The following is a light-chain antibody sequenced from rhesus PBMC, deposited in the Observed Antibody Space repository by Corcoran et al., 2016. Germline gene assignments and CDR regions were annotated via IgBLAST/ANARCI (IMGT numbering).Light chain of an antibody. V-gene: IGKV1-69*01. CDR3: QQHDNSPPT. CDR1: QGISNW. CDR2: RAS. J-gene: IGKJ1*01. Sequence: DIQMTQSPSSLSASVGDRVTITCRASQGISNWLAWYQQKPGKAPKLLIYRASNLEKGVPSRVSGSGSWTDFTLTISSLQPEDIATDYCQQHDNSPPTFGQGTKVEIK.